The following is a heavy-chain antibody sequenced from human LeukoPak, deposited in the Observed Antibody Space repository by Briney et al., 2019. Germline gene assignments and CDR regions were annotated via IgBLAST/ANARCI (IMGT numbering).Heavy chain of an antibody. J-gene: IGHJ4*02. CDR3: AGSSGWHPYYFDY. V-gene: IGHV4-59*11. CDR2: IYYNGNT. D-gene: IGHD6-19*01. CDR1: GGSISSHY. Sequence: SETLSLTCSVSGGSISSHYWSWIRQPPGKRLEWIGYIYYNGNTNYNPSLKSRVTISVDTSKNQFSLKVSSVTAADTAVFYCAGSSGWHPYYFDYWGQGTLVTVSS.